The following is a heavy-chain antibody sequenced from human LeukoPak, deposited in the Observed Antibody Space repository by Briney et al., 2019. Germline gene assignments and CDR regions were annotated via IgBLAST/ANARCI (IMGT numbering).Heavy chain of an antibody. D-gene: IGHD3-10*01. CDR2: IYPGDSDT. J-gene: IGHJ4*02. V-gene: IGHV5-51*01. Sequence: XWVRQMPGXXLEWMGIIYPGDSDTRYSPSFQGQVTISADKSISTAYLQWSSLKASDTAMYYCARLRLLSLWFRELYFDYWGQGTLVTVSS. CDR3: ARLRLLSLWFRELYFDY.